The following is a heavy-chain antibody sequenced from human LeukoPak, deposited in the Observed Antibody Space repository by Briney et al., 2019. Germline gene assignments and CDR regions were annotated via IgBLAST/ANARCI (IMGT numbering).Heavy chain of an antibody. CDR2: IYSSGTT. CDR1: GGSVHSYDHY. D-gene: IGHD5-18*01. CDR3: ARQPHSYGPDYYYYYMDL. J-gene: IGHJ6*03. Sequence: PSDTLSPTCTVSGGSVHSYDHYWAWIRQPPGKGLEWMGTIYSSGTTSYNPSLKSRVTISVDTSSNHFYLNLISVTAADTALYYCARQPHSYGPDYYYYYMDLWGTGTTVTVSS. V-gene: IGHV4-39*01.